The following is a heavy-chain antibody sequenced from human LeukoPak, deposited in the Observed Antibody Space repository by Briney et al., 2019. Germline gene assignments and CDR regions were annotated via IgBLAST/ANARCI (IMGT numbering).Heavy chain of an antibody. D-gene: IGHD5-18*01. J-gene: IGHJ4*02. V-gene: IGHV3-74*01. CDR2: ISSEGGDP. Sequence: GGSLRLSCAGPGFMFNKYYMHWVRQAPGKGLVWVARISSEGGDPSYADAVKGRFTISRDNARNTMYLQMNSLRAEDTAVYYCARDMETADLDYWGQGILVTVSS. CDR1: GFMFNKYY. CDR3: ARDMETADLDY.